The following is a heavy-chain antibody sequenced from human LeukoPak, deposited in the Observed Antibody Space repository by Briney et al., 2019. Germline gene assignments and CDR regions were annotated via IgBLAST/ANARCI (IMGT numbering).Heavy chain of an antibody. Sequence: ASVKVSCKASEYTFTGYYMHWVRQAPGQGLEWMGWINPNSGGTNYAQKFQGRVTMTRDTSISTAYMELRSLRSDDTAVYYCARDSPIYDSSGYYYVSPDAFDIWGQGTMVTVSS. CDR1: EYTFTGYY. CDR3: ARDSPIYDSSGYYYVSPDAFDI. CDR2: INPNSGGT. J-gene: IGHJ3*02. D-gene: IGHD3-22*01. V-gene: IGHV1-2*02.